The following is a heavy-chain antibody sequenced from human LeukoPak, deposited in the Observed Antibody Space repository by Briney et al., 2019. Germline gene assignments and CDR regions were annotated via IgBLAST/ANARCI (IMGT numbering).Heavy chain of an antibody. V-gene: IGHV1-2*02. Sequence: ASVKVSCKASGYIFTGYYMHWVRQAPGQGLEWMGWINPNSGGTNYAQKFQGRVTMTRDTSISTAYMELSSLKSDDTAVYYCARAGTTITRGNWFDPWGHGTLVTVSS. J-gene: IGHJ5*02. D-gene: IGHD4-11*01. CDR3: ARAGTTITRGNWFDP. CDR1: GYIFTGYY. CDR2: INPNSGGT.